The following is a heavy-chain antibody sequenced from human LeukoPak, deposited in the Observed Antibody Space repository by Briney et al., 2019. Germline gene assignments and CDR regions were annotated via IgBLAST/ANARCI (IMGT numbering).Heavy chain of an antibody. CDR3: ASGYCSSTSCSAGMDV. CDR2: IYHSGST. J-gene: IGHJ6*04. V-gene: IGHV4-38-2*01. D-gene: IGHD2-2*01. CDR1: GYSISSGYY. Sequence: PETLSLTCAVSGYSISSGYYWGWIRQPPGKGLEWIGSIYHSGSTYYNPSLKSRVTISVDTSKNQFSLKLSSVTAADTAVYYCASGYCSSTSCSAGMDVWGKGTTVTVSS.